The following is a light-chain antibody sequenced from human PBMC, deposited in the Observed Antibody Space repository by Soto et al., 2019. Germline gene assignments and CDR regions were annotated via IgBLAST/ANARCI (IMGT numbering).Light chain of an antibody. J-gene: IGKJ5*01. CDR1: QSISGW. Sequence: GDRVTITCRASQSISGWLAWYQQKPGTAPKLLIYKATTLQSGVPSRFSGSGSGTEFTLAISSLEPEDFAVYYCQQRSNWPTFGQGTRLEIK. V-gene: IGKV1-5*03. CDR3: QQRSNWPT. CDR2: KAT.